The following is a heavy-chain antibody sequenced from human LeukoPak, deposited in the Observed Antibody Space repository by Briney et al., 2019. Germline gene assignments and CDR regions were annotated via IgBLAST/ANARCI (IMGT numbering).Heavy chain of an antibody. V-gene: IGHV3-23*01. CDR1: GFTFSSYA. J-gene: IGHJ4*02. D-gene: IGHD1-26*01. CDR2: ISGSGSST. Sequence: GASLRLPCAASGFTFSSYAMSWVRQAPGKGLEWVSVISGSGSSTYADAVKGRFTISRDNSKNTLYLQMTSLRVEDTAVYFCASAPVVGNAEAFWGQGTLVTVSS. CDR3: ASAPVVGNAEAF.